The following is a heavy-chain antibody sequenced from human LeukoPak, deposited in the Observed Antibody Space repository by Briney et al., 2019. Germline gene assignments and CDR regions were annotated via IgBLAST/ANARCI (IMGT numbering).Heavy chain of an antibody. CDR2: ISPDGRNI. CDR3: VKATGGTTHYYC. V-gene: IGHV3-74*01. CDR1: GFFLSDYI. Sequence: PAGSVIFCRASSGFFLSDYITNWLRQVPGKGPVWVSHISPDGRNIAYADSVKGRFTISRDSAKNTLYLQMNSLRVGDTSVYYFVKATGGTTHYYCWGQGTLVTVSS. D-gene: IGHD2-15*01. J-gene: IGHJ4*02.